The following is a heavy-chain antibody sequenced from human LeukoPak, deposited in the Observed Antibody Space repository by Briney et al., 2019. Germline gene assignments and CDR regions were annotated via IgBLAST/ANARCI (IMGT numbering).Heavy chain of an antibody. CDR1: VGTFSSYA. Sequence: SSVNVSCKASVGTFSSYAISWVRQAPGQGRDWMGRIIPILGIANYAQKFQGRVTITADKSTSTAYMELSSVRSEDTAVYYCASRFIAVAGNQYFQHWGQGTLVTVSS. D-gene: IGHD6-19*01. V-gene: IGHV1-69*04. CDR3: ASRFIAVAGNQYFQH. J-gene: IGHJ1*01. CDR2: IIPILGIA.